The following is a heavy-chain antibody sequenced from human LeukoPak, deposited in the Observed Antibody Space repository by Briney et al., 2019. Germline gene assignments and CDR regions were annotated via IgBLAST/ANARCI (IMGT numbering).Heavy chain of an antibody. J-gene: IGHJ4*02. D-gene: IGHD2-2*01. CDR1: GYTFTGYY. V-gene: IGHV1-2*02. Sequence: ASVKVSCKASGYTFTGYYTHWVRQAPGQGLEWIGWINPNSGGTNYAQKFQGRVTMTRDTSISTAYMELSRLRSDDTAVYYCARDLLGYCSSTSCSIDYWGQGTLVTVSS. CDR3: ARDLLGYCSSTSCSIDY. CDR2: INPNSGGT.